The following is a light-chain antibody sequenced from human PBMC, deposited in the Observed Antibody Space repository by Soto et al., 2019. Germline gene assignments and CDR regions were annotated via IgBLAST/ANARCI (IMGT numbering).Light chain of an antibody. Sequence: EIVFTQSPGTLSLSPGERATLSCRASQSVSSSYLAWYQQRPGQAPRLLIYGASSRATGIPDRFSGSGSGTDFTLTISRLEPEDFAVYYCQQYDSSPLTFGGGTKVDI. J-gene: IGKJ4*01. CDR3: QQYDSSPLT. CDR1: QSVSSSY. V-gene: IGKV3-20*01. CDR2: GAS.